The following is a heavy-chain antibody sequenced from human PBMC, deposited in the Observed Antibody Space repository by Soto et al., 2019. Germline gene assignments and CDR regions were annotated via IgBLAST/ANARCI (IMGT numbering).Heavy chain of an antibody. Sequence: SVKVSCKAYGGTVSSYAISWVRQAAGQGLEWMGGIIPIFGTANYAQKFQGRDTITADESTSTAYMELSSLRSEDTAVYYCARVAISTIFGVVIRYYFDYWGQGTLVTVSS. CDR2: IIPIFGTA. D-gene: IGHD3-3*01. V-gene: IGHV1-69*13. CDR1: GGTVSSYA. CDR3: ARVAISTIFGVVIRYYFDY. J-gene: IGHJ4*02.